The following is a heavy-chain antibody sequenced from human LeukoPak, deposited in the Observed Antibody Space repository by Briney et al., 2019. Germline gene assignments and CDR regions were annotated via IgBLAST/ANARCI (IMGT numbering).Heavy chain of an antibody. D-gene: IGHD3-3*01. V-gene: IGHV4-59*01. J-gene: IGHJ6*03. Sequence: SETLSLTCTVSGGSISSYYWSWIRQPPGKGLEWIGYIYYSGSTNYNPSLKRRVTISVDTSKNQFSLKLSSVTAADTAVYYCARGLPVFGVVTGYYYYYYYMDVWGKGTTVTVSS. CDR1: GGSISSYY. CDR3: ARGLPVFGVVTGYYYYYYYMDV. CDR2: IYYSGST.